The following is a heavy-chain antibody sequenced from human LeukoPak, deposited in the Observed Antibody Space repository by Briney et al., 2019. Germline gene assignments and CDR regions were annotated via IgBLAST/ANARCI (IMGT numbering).Heavy chain of an antibody. CDR1: GFTFSGYE. Sequence: GGSLRLSCAGSGFTFSGYEMNWVRQAPGKGLEWVSYISSSGKTKFYADSVKGRFTISRDNAKNSLYLQMNSLRAEDTAVYYCARDRGGRSGLDDWGQGTLVIVSS. D-gene: IGHD2-15*01. V-gene: IGHV3-48*03. CDR2: ISSSGKTK. J-gene: IGHJ4*02. CDR3: ARDRGGRSGLDD.